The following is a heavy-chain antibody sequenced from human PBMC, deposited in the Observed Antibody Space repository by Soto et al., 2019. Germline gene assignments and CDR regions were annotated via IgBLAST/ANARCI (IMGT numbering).Heavy chain of an antibody. V-gene: IGHV1-3*01. D-gene: IGHD6-13*01. J-gene: IGHJ4*02. Sequence: QVQLVQSATEVKKPGASVKVSCKASGYTFSSYALHWVRQAPGQRLEWMGCNNAGNGDTRYSQKFQDRVTITRDTSASTVYMEVSSLRSEETAVYYCARGLDSGSWIIDHWGQGPLVTVSS. CDR3: ARGLDSGSWIIDH. CDR2: NNAGNGDT. CDR1: GYTFSSYA.